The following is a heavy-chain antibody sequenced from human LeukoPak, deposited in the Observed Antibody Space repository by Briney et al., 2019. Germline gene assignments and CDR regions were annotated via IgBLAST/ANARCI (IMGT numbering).Heavy chain of an antibody. CDR3: AKVRRMASIPAGAFDI. J-gene: IGHJ3*02. V-gene: IGHV3-23*01. Sequence: HSGGSLRLSCAVSGFTFSTYAMFWVRQAPGKGLECVSSISGSGGSTYYTDSVKGRFTISRDNSKNTLYLQMNSLRAEDTAVYYCAKVRRMASIPAGAFDIWGQGTMVAVSS. CDR2: ISGSGGST. D-gene: IGHD5-24*01. CDR1: GFTFSTYA.